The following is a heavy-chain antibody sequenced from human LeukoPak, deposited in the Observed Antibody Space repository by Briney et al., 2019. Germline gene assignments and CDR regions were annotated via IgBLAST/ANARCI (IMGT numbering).Heavy chain of an antibody. V-gene: IGHV1-69*05. Sequence: AXVKVSCKASGGTFSSYAISWVRQAPGQGLEWMGRIIPIFGTANYAQKFQGRVTITTDESTSTAYMELSSLRSEDTAVYYCAREVYYYDSSGYRDYWGQGTLVTVSS. CDR1: GGTFSSYA. D-gene: IGHD3-22*01. CDR2: IIPIFGTA. CDR3: AREVYYYDSSGYRDY. J-gene: IGHJ4*02.